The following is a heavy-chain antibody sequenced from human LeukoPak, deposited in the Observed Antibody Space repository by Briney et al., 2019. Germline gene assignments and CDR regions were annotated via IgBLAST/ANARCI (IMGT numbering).Heavy chain of an antibody. CDR3: ARSAARLNRFDP. CDR2: INSSGGST. V-gene: IGHV1-46*01. D-gene: IGHD6-6*01. Sequence: ASVKVSCKASGYTFTSYYMHWVRQAPGQGLEWMGIINSSGGSTSYAQKFQGRVTMTRDTSTSTVYMELSSLRSEDTAVYYCARSAARLNRFDPWGQGTLVTVSS. J-gene: IGHJ5*02. CDR1: GYTFTSYY.